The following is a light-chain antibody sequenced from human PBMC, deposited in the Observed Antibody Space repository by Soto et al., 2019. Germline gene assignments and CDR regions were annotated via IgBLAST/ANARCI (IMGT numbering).Light chain of an antibody. CDR1: QSVTSN. CDR3: QQYNNWPQLT. CDR2: GAS. J-gene: IGKJ4*01. Sequence: EIVLTQSPATLSVSPGKRATLSCRASQSVTSNLAWYQQKPGQAPRLLIYGASTRATGTPARCSGIGSGTEFTLTISSLPSEDFAVYYCQQYNNWPQLTFGGGTKVEIK. V-gene: IGKV3-15*01.